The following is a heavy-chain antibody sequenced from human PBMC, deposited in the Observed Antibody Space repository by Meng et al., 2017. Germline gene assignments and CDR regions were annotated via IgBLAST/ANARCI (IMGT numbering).Heavy chain of an antibody. D-gene: IGHD4-17*01. CDR2: IYSADST. CDR3: ARFMTSVNVLDY. CDR1: GFIVSSNY. Sequence: GESLKISCAASGFIVSSNYMTWVRQAPGKGLEWVSVIYSADSTYYADSVKGRFTISSDNSKNTLYLQMNSLRAEDTAVYYCARFMTSVNVLDYWGQGTLVTVSP. V-gene: IGHV3-53*01. J-gene: IGHJ4*02.